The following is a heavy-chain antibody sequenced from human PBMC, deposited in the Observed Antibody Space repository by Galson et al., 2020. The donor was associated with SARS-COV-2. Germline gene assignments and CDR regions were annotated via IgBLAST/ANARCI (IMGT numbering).Heavy chain of an antibody. J-gene: IGHJ4*02. Sequence: GESLKISCKASGYSFTSYWIGWVRQMPGKGLEWMGIVYPDDSETRYTPPFQGQVTISADKSLSTAYLQWNSLKASDTAMYYCARRMVGAALMIDFVFWGQGTLVTVS. CDR2: VYPDDSET. CDR3: ARRMVGAALMIDFVF. D-gene: IGHD2-8*01. V-gene: IGHV5-51*01. CDR1: GYSFTSYW.